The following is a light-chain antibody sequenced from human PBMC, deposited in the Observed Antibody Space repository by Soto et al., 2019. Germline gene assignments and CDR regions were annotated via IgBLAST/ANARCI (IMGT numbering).Light chain of an antibody. Sequence: DIQKTQSPSSLSTSVGVRVTITCQASQDISNYLNWYQQKPGKAPKLLIYDASNLETGVPARFSGSGSGTDFTFTISSLQAEDIATYYCQQYDNLPFTFGPGTKVDIK. V-gene: IGKV1-33*01. CDR2: DAS. J-gene: IGKJ3*01. CDR3: QQYDNLPFT. CDR1: QDISNY.